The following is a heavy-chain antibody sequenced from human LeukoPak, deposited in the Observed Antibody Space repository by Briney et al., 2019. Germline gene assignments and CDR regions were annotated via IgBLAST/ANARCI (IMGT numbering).Heavy chain of an antibody. CDR1: GYTFTSYY. V-gene: IGHV1-46*01. J-gene: IGHJ3*02. CDR2: INPSGGST. CDR3: ARDSGITNMFGGGRGSALEEPNDVFDM. D-gene: IGHD3-16*01. Sequence: ASVKVSCKASGYTFTSYYMHWVRQAPGQGLEWMGIINPSGGSTSYAQKFQGRVTMTRDTSLSTAYMELRRLTSDDTAVYYCARDSGITNMFGGGRGSALEEPNDVFDMWGQGTMVIVSS.